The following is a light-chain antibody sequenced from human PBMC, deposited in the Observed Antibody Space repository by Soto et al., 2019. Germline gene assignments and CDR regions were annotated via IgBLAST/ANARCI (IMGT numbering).Light chain of an antibody. CDR2: DAS. V-gene: IGKV1-5*01. CDR3: QQYNSYWT. CDR1: QSISSW. J-gene: IGKJ1*01. Sequence: DIQMTQSPFTLAASVGDRVTITCRASQSISSWLAWYQQKPGKAPKLLIYDASSLESGVPSRFSGSGSGTEFTLTISSLQPDDFATYYCQQYNSYWTFSQGTKVDIK.